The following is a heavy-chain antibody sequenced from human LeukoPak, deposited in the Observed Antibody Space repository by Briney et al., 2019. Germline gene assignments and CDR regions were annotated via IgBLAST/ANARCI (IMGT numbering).Heavy chain of an antibody. CDR1: GYSISSGYY. J-gene: IGHJ6*03. CDR3: ARDVADCSSTSCYSHYYYMDV. D-gene: IGHD2-2*01. V-gene: IGHV4-38-2*02. CDR2: IYHSGST. Sequence: PSETLSLTCTVSGYSISSGYYWGWIRQPPGKGLEWIGSIYHSGSTYYNPSLKSRVTISVDTSKNQFSLKLSSVTAADTAVYYCARDVADCSSTSCYSHYYYMDVWGKGTTVTVSS.